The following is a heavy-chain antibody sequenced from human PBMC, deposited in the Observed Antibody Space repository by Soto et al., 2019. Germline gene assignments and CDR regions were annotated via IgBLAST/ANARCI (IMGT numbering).Heavy chain of an antibody. D-gene: IGHD5-12*01. J-gene: IGHJ4*02. CDR1: GFTFSSYS. Sequence: EVQLVESGGGLVKPGGSLRLSCAASGFTFSSYSRNWVRQAPGKGLEWVSSISSSGSYIYYADSVKGRFTISRDNAKNSLYLQMNSLRAEDTAVYYCARDFRDGYYFDYWGQGTLVTVSS. V-gene: IGHV3-21*01. CDR2: ISSSGSYI. CDR3: ARDFRDGYYFDY.